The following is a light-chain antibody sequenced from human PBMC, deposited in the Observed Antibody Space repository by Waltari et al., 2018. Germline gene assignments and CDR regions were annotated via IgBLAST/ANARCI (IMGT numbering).Light chain of an antibody. CDR1: QSISSY. Sequence: DIQMTQSPSSLSASVGDRVTITCRASQSISSYLYWYQQKPGKAPKLLIFAASSLESGVPSRFSGSGSGTDFTLTITSLQPEDFSTYYCQQYFTYPQVAFGPGTKVNVK. V-gene: IGKV1-39*01. CDR3: QQYFTYPQVA. J-gene: IGKJ3*01. CDR2: AAS.